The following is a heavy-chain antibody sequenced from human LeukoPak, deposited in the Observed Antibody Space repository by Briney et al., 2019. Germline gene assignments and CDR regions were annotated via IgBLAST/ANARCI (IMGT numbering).Heavy chain of an antibody. D-gene: IGHD5-12*01. CDR3: ARDKSGYDLDY. Sequence: SGGSLRLSCAASGFTFSSYSMNWARQAPGKGLEWVSSISSSSSYIYYADSVKGRFTISRDNAKNSLYLQMNSLRAEDTAVYYCARDKSGYDLDYWGQGTLVTVSS. CDR1: GFTFSSYS. J-gene: IGHJ4*02. V-gene: IGHV3-21*01. CDR2: ISSSSSYI.